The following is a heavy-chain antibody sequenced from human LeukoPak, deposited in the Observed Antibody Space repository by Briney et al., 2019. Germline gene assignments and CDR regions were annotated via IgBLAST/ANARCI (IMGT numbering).Heavy chain of an antibody. CDR1: GYTFTSYA. CDR2: INAGNGNT. Sequence: GASVKVSCKASGYTFTSYAMHWVRQAPGQRLEWMGWINAGNGNTKYPQKFQGRVTITRDTSASTAYMELSSLRSEDTAVYYCASGDLYNWFDPWGQGTLVTVSS. D-gene: IGHD3-3*01. CDR3: ASGDLYNWFDP. J-gene: IGHJ5*02. V-gene: IGHV1-3*01.